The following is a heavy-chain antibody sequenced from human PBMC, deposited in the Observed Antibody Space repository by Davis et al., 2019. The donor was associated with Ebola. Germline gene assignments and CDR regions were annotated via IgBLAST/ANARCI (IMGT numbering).Heavy chain of an antibody. V-gene: IGHV3-30-3*01. J-gene: IGHJ4*02. Sequence: GESLKISCVASGFTFNTYAMHWVRQAPGKGLEWVAVISYDGTNKYHADSVKGRFTISRDNSKKTAFLQMNSLRTEDTAVYYCARDSTATTGGIESWGQGTLVTVAS. D-gene: IGHD1-7*01. CDR1: GFTFNTYA. CDR3: ARDSTATTGGIES. CDR2: ISYDGTNK.